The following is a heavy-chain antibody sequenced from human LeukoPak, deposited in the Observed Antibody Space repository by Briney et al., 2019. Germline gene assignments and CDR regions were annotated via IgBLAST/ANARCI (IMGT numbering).Heavy chain of an antibody. CDR1: GFTFSSYG. V-gene: IGHV3-33*01. CDR3: ARARNPLYDILTGLDY. D-gene: IGHD3-9*01. J-gene: IGHJ4*02. Sequence: GGSLRLSCAASGFTFSSYGVHWVRQAPGKGLEWVAVIWYDGSNKYYADSVKGRFTISRDNSKNTLYLQMNSLRAEDTAVYYCARARNPLYDILTGLDYWGQGTLVTVSS. CDR2: IWYDGSNK.